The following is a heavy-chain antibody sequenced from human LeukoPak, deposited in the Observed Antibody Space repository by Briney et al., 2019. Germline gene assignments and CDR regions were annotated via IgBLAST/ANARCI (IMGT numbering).Heavy chain of an antibody. CDR2: ISGSGGGT. CDR3: AKDDWGSSSGY. D-gene: IGHD6-6*01. Sequence: GGSLRLSCAVSGITLSNYAMSWVRQAPGKGLEWVAGISGSGGGTNYADSVKGRFTISRDNPKNTLYLQMNSLRAEDTAVYYCAKDDWGSSSGYWGQGTLVTVSS. V-gene: IGHV3-23*01. CDR1: GITLSNYA. J-gene: IGHJ4*02.